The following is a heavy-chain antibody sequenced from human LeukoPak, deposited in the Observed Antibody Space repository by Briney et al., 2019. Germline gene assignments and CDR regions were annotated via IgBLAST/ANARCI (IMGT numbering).Heavy chain of an antibody. CDR2: ISGSGGST. V-gene: IGHV3-23*01. Sequence: GGSLRLSCAASGFTFSSYAMSWVRQAPGKGLEWVSAISGSGGSTYYADSVKGRFTISGDNSKNTLYLQMNSLRAEDTAVYYCAKAAQPAMTYYNWFDPWGQGTLVTVSS. J-gene: IGHJ5*02. CDR1: GFTFSSYA. D-gene: IGHD5-18*01. CDR3: AKAAQPAMTYYNWFDP.